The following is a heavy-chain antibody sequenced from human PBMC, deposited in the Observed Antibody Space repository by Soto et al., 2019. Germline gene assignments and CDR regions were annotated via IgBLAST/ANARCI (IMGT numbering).Heavy chain of an antibody. CDR1: GYTFTEYD. Sequence: ASVKVSCKTSGYTFTEYDINWVRQAPGQGLEYMGWVSPENRNAGYAPQFRGRVSKNADTSINTVYLELTTLTYEDTAVYYCEVTTGYWGQGTMVTVSS. D-gene: IGHD4-17*01. CDR3: EVTTGY. CDR2: VSPENRNA. J-gene: IGHJ4*02. V-gene: IGHV1-8*01.